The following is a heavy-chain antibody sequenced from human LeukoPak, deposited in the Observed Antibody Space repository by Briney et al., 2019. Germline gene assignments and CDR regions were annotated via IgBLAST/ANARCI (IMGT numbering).Heavy chain of an antibody. CDR2: ITGSGSTA. D-gene: IGHD5-24*01. V-gene: IGHV3-11*04. Sequence: GGSLRLSCEFSGFSFSDYYMTWIRQAPGKGLEWLSHITGSGSTAFYADSVKGRFTISRDNAKNSLYLQMNSLRAEDTAIYYCTRVGYIDEGIDYWGQRTLVTVSS. J-gene: IGHJ4*02. CDR1: GFSFSDYY. CDR3: TRVGYIDEGIDY.